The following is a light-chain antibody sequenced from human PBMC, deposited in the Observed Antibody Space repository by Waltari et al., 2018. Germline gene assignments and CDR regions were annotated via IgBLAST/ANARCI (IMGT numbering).Light chain of an antibody. V-gene: IGKV1-5*03. Sequence: DIQMTQSPSTLSASVGDRVTITCRASQSISSWVAWYQQKPGKAPKLLIYKASSLDSGVPSRFSGSVSGTEFTLTISSLQPDDFATCYCQQYNSYPWTFGQGTKVEIK. CDR2: KAS. CDR1: QSISSW. J-gene: IGKJ1*01. CDR3: QQYNSYPWT.